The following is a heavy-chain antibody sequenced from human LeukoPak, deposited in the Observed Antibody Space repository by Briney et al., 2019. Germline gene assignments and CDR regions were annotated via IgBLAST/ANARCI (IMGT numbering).Heavy chain of an antibody. V-gene: IGHV4-59*08. J-gene: IGHJ3*02. CDR3: TSPGLRHFDI. CDR1: GGSISSYY. CDR2: IYYSGST. D-gene: IGHD3-16*01. Sequence: SETLSLTCTVSGGSISSYYWSWIRQPPGKGLEWIGYIYYSGSTNYNPSLKSRVTISVDTSKNQFSLKLSSVTAADTAIYYCTSPGLRHFDIWGQGTMVTVSS.